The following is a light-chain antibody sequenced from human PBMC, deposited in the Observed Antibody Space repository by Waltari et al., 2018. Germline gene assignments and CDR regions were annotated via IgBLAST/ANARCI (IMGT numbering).Light chain of an antibody. V-gene: IGKV4-1*01. J-gene: IGKJ4*01. Sequence: DIVMTQSPDSLAVSLGERAPLDCKSSQSILYSSNNKNYVAWYQRKPGQPPKLLIYWASTRESGVPDRFSGSGSGTDFTLTISSLQAEDVAVYYCQQYYSTPPSFGGGTKVEIK. CDR2: WAS. CDR1: QSILYSSNNKNY. CDR3: QQYYSTPPS.